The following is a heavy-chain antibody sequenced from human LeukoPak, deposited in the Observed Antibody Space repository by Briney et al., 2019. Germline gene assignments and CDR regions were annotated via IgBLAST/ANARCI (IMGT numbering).Heavy chain of an antibody. CDR1: GGTFSSYA. Sequence: GSSVKVSCKASGGTFSSYAISWVRQAPGQGLEWMGGIIPTFGTANYAQKFQGRVTITTDESTSTAYMELSSLRSEGTAVYYCARDNYAGANWFDPWGQGTLVTVSS. V-gene: IGHV1-69*05. CDR2: IIPTFGTA. J-gene: IGHJ5*02. CDR3: ARDNYAGANWFDP. D-gene: IGHD1-7*01.